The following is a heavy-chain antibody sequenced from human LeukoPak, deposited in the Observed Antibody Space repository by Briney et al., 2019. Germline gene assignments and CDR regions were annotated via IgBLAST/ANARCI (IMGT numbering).Heavy chain of an antibody. Sequence: SETLSLTCNVSGYSISSGYYLAWIRQAPGKRLEWICSIYHSGYTHYNPSLKGRVTISVDTSKNDLSLKLSSVAAADTAIYYCARDMNPTHYFAYWGQGTLVSVSS. V-gene: IGHV4-38-2*02. CDR1: GYSISSGYY. CDR3: ARDMNPTHYFAY. CDR2: IYHSGYT. J-gene: IGHJ4*02. D-gene: IGHD3-16*01.